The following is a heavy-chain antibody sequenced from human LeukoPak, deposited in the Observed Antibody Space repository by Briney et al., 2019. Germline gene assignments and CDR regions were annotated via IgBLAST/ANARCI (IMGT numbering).Heavy chain of an antibody. CDR1: GYTFTSNY. J-gene: IGHJ6*02. D-gene: IGHD2-2*01. CDR3: AIGCSSTSCYSPYYYYGMDV. CDR2: IYPRDGST. Sequence: ASVKVSCKASGYTFTSNYIHWVRQAPGQGLEWMGMIYPRDGSTSYAQKFQGRVTMTRDTSTSTVYMELSSLRSEDTAVYYCAIGCSSTSCYSPYYYYGMDVWGQGTTVTVSS. V-gene: IGHV1-46*01.